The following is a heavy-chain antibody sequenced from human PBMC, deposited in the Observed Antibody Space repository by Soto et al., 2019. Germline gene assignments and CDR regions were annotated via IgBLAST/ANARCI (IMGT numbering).Heavy chain of an antibody. CDR2: IYYSGST. CDR3: SSSPYSSGWSPILRNWFDP. V-gene: IGHV4-59*01. CDR1: GGSISSYY. J-gene: IGHJ5*02. D-gene: IGHD6-19*01. Sequence: SETLSLTCTVSGGSISSYYWSWIRQPPGKRLEWIGYIYYSGSTNYNPSLKSRVTISVDTSKNQFSLKLSSVTAADTAVYYCSSSPYSSGWSPILRNWFDPWGQGTLVTVSS.